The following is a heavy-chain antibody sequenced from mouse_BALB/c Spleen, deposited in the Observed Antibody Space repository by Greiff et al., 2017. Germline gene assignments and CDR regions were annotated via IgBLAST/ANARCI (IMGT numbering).Heavy chain of an antibody. CDR1: GYTFTSYT. D-gene: IGHD2-1*01. CDR3: ARSRGGNYGFAY. V-gene: IGHV1-4*01. Sequence: VKLMESGAELARPGASVKMSCKASGYTFTSYTMHWVKQRPGQGLEWIGYINPSSGYTNYNQKFKDKATLTADKSSSTAYMQLSSLTSEDSAVYYCARSRGGNYGFAYWGQGTLVTVSA. J-gene: IGHJ3*01. CDR2: INPSSGYT.